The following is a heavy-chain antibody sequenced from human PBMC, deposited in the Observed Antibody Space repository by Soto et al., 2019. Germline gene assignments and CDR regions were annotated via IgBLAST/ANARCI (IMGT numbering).Heavy chain of an antibody. D-gene: IGHD2-2*01. CDR2: IGTTGDT. CDR3: ARGAMASLYFMDV. V-gene: IGHV3-13*01. CDR1: GFTFSSYD. Sequence: EVQLVESGGGLVQPGGSLRLSCAASGFTFSSYDMHWVRQATGKGLEWVSTIGTTGDTYYPGSVKGRFTISRENAKNALYLQMNSLRAGDTAVYLCARGAMASLYFMDVWGKGTTVTVSS. J-gene: IGHJ6*03.